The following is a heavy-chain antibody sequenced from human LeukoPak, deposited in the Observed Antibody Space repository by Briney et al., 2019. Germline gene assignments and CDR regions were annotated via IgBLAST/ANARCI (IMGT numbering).Heavy chain of an antibody. CDR3: ARVRYYDSSGYYCPLFDY. CDR1: GYTFTGYY. D-gene: IGHD3-22*01. CDR2: INPNSGGT. J-gene: IGHJ4*02. Sequence: ASVKVSCKASGYTFTGYYMHWVRQAPGQGLEWMGWINPNSGGTNYAQKFQGRVTMTRDTSISTAYMELSRLRSDDTAVYYCARVRYYDSSGYYCPLFDYWGQGTLVTVSS. V-gene: IGHV1-2*02.